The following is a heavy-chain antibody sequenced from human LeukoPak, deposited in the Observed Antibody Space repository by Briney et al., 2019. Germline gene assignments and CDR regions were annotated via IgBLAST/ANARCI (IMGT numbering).Heavy chain of an antibody. CDR3: AREGTVTNYYYYYYMDV. CDR1: GYTFTTYG. Sequence: ASVKVSCKASGYTFTTYGISWGRQAPGQGLVWWGGLTPYNGNTNYAQKLQGRVTMTTDTSTSTAYMELRSLRSDDTAVYYCAREGTVTNYYYYYYMDVWGKGTTVTVSS. J-gene: IGHJ6*03. V-gene: IGHV1-18*01. D-gene: IGHD4-17*01. CDR2: LTPYNGNT.